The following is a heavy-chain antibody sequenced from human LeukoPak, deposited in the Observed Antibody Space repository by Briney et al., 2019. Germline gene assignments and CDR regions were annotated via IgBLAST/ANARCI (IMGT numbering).Heavy chain of an antibody. D-gene: IGHD5-12*01. CDR2: ISYDGSNK. CDR1: GFTFSSYA. CDR3: AKVLWLHLAVDY. J-gene: IGHJ4*02. Sequence: PGRSLRLSCAASGFTFSSYAMHWVRQAPGKGLEWVAVISYDGSNKYYADSVKGRFTISRDNSKNTLYLQMNSLRAEDTAVYYCAKVLWLHLAVDYWGQGTLVTVSS. V-gene: IGHV3-30-3*01.